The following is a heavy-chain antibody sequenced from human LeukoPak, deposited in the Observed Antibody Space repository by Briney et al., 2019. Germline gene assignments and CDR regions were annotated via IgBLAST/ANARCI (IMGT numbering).Heavy chain of an antibody. V-gene: IGHV3-53*01. CDR1: GFTVGSTY. D-gene: IGHD3-16*01. Sequence: GGSLRLSCAASGFTVGSTYMSWVRQAPGKGLEWVSVIYSGGTAYYADSVRGRFTISRDSSKNTLYLQMHSLRAEDTAVYYCVRDGAETTIWGGQGTLVTVSS. J-gene: IGHJ4*02. CDR3: VRDGAETTIW. CDR2: IYSGGTA.